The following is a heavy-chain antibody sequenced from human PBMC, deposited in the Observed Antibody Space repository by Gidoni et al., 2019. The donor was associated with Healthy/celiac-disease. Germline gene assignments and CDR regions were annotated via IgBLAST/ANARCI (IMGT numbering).Heavy chain of an antibody. D-gene: IGHD2-15*01. J-gene: IGHJ5*02. CDR1: GFNFSSDS. V-gene: IGHV3-21*01. CDR2: MSSSSSYI. CDR3: ASCSGGSCYTMHNWFDP. Sequence: EVQLVESGGGLVKPGGSLRLSCAAAGFNFSSDSMNWVRQAPGKGLEWVSSMSSSSSYIYYADSVKGRFTISRDNAKNSLYLQMNSLRAEDTAVYYCASCSGGSCYTMHNWFDPWGQGTLVTVSS.